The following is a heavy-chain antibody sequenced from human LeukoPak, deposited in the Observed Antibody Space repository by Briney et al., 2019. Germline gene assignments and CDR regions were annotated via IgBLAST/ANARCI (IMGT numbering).Heavy chain of an antibody. J-gene: IGHJ4*02. V-gene: IGHV3-7*04. CDR1: GFTFDDYG. D-gene: IGHD3-16*02. CDR3: ARAKLYYDYVWGSYRPSELDY. Sequence: GGSLRLSCAASGFTFDDYGMSWVRQAPGKGLEWVANIKQDGSEKYYVDSVKGRFTISRDNAKNSLYLQMNSLRAEDTAVYYCARAKLYYDYVWGSYRPSELDYWGQGTLVTVSS. CDR2: IKQDGSEK.